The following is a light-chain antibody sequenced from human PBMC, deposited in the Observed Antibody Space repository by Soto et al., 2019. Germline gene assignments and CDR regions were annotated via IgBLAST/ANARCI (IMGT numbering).Light chain of an antibody. Sequence: DIQMTQSPSTLSASVGDRVTITCRASQSVRSWLAWYQQKPGRAPKFLIYDASSLESGVPSRFSGSGSGTEFPLTISNLQPDDFATYYCQQYDNYPLTFGGGTKVDI. CDR1: QSVRSW. CDR2: DAS. CDR3: QQYDNYPLT. V-gene: IGKV1-5*01. J-gene: IGKJ4*01.